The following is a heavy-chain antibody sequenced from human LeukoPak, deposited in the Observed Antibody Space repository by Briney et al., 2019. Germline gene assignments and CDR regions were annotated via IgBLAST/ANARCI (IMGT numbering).Heavy chain of an antibody. CDR2: IHTSGDT. CDR1: GLTGSHNY. Sequence: GGSLRLSCAASGLTGSHNYVSWVRQAPGKGLEWVSAIHTSGDTCYADSVKGRFTISRDTSKNALYLQINSLRVEDTAVYYCIVFGDSNHWGQGTLVTVSS. V-gene: IGHV3-53*01. J-gene: IGHJ5*02. D-gene: IGHD4-17*01. CDR3: IVFGDSNH.